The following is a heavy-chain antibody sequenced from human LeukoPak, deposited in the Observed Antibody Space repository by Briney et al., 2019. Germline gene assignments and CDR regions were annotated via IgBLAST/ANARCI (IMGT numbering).Heavy chain of an antibody. CDR1: GFTFSSYA. D-gene: IGHD5-12*01. J-gene: IGHJ4*02. Sequence: GGSLRLSCAASGFTFSSYALSWVRQAPGKGLEWVSSISNSGGRTFYTDSVKGRFTISRDNPKITLYLQMNSLRAEDTAVYYCAKSYNGYESRPDYWGQGTLVTVSS. CDR3: AKSYNGYESRPDY. V-gene: IGHV3-23*01. CDR2: ISNSGGRT.